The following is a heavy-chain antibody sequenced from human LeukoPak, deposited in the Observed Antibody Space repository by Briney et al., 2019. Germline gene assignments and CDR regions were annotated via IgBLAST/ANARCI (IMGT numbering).Heavy chain of an antibody. D-gene: IGHD3-10*01. V-gene: IGHV3-30*02. Sequence: GGSLRLSCAASGFTFSIYGMHWVRQAPGKGLEWVAFIRYDGSNKYYADSAKGRFTISRDNSKNTLYLQMNSRRAEDAAVYYCATPTYYYGSGSYYNPLDYWGQGTLVTVSS. CDR2: IRYDGSNK. J-gene: IGHJ4*02. CDR1: GFTFSIYG. CDR3: ATPTYYYGSGSYYNPLDY.